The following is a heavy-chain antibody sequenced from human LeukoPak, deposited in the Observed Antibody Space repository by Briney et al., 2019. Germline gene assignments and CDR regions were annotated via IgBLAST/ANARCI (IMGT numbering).Heavy chain of an antibody. CDR1: GFTFRNYA. V-gene: IGHV3-53*01. Sequence: PGGSLRLSCAASGFTFRNYATSWVRQAPGKGLEWVSVIYSGGDTYYADSVKGRFTISRDNSKNTLYLQMNSLRAEDTAVYYCAREAYDSSSFDYWGQGTLVTVSS. CDR3: AREAYDSSSFDY. J-gene: IGHJ4*02. D-gene: IGHD3-22*01. CDR2: IYSGGDT.